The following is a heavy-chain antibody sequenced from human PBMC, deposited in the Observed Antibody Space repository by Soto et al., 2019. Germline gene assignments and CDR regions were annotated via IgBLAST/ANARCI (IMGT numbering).Heavy chain of an antibody. Sequence: PSXTLSLTCAGYGGSFSGYYWSWIRQPPGKGLEWIGEINHSGSTNYNPSLKSRVTISVDTSKNQFSLKLSSVTAADTAVYYCARLAIGADDYWGQGTLVTVSS. CDR1: GGSFSGYY. CDR2: INHSGST. CDR3: ARLAIGADDY. V-gene: IGHV4-34*01. J-gene: IGHJ4*02. D-gene: IGHD1-26*01.